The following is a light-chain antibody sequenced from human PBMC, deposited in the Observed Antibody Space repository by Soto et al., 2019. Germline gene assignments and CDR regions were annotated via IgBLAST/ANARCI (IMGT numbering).Light chain of an antibody. CDR2: GAS. CDR1: ESVSSSY. Sequence: EIVLTQSPGTLSLSPGERATLSCRASESVSSSYLAWYQQKPGQAPRLLIYGASSRATGIPDRFSGSGSGTEFTLTISRLEPEDFALYYCQRYDSSRWTFGQGSKVEIK. CDR3: QRYDSSRWT. V-gene: IGKV3-20*01. J-gene: IGKJ1*01.